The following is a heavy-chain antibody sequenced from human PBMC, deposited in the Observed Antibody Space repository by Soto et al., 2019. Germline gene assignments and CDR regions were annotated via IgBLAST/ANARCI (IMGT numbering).Heavy chain of an antibody. D-gene: IGHD2-8*01. J-gene: IGHJ4*02. CDR2: VIPIFGTA. Sequence: GASVKVSCKASGGTFSSYAISWVRQAPGQRLEWMGGVIPIFGTANYAQKFQGRVTITTDDSTSTVYMEMSSLRAEDTAVYYCAREARDIVLMVYVQFSGAFDYWGQGTLVTVSS. CDR3: AREARDIVLMVYVQFSGAFDY. CDR1: GGTFSSYA. V-gene: IGHV1-69*05.